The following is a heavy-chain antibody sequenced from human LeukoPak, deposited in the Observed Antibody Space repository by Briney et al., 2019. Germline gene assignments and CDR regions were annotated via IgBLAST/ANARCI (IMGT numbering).Heavy chain of an antibody. J-gene: IGHJ3*02. V-gene: IGHV1-2*02. CDR2: INPNSGGT. CDR1: GYTFTGYY. Sequence: ASVKVSCKASGYTFTGYYMHWVRQAPGQGLEWMGWINPNSGGTNYAQKFQGRVTMTRDSSISTAYMELSRLRSDDTAVYYCARSRAVAGLAFDIWGQGTMVTVSS. D-gene: IGHD6-19*01. CDR3: ARSRAVAGLAFDI.